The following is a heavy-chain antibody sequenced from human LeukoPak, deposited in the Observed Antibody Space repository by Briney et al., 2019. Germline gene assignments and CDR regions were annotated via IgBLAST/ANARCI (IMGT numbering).Heavy chain of an antibody. CDR1: GFTFSTCS. J-gene: IGHJ4*02. CDR3: AGSLRGGGWYMY. Sequence: GGSLRLSCAASGFTFSTCSMNWVRQAPGKALEWVSSISSSSSSIYYSDSVKGRFTVYRDNAKNSLYLQMNSLRAEDTAVYYCAGSLRGGGWYMYWGQGTLVTVSS. V-gene: IGHV3-21*01. CDR2: ISSSSSSI. D-gene: IGHD6-19*01.